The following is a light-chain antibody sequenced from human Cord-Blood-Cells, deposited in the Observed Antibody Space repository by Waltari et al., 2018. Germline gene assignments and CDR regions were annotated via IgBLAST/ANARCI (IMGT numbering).Light chain of an antibody. V-gene: IGKV1D-8*01. CDR2: AAS. CDR3: QQYYSFPWT. Sequence: GMAQSPSLLSASTGDRVTIGCRMSQGISSYVAWYQQNPGKAAELLIYAASTLQSGVPSRFSGRGSGTDFTLTISCLQSEDFATYSCQQYYSFPWTFGQGTKVEIK. CDR1: QGISSY. J-gene: IGKJ1*01.